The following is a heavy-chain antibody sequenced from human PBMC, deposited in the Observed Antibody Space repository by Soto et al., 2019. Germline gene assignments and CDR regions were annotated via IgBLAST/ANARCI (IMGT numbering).Heavy chain of an antibody. CDR2: DYSDSA. D-gene: IGHD6-19*01. J-gene: IGHJ4*02. V-gene: IGHV4-59*08. Sequence: QVQLQESGPGVVKPSETLSLTCTVSGASVSSHHWTWIRQPPGKGLEWIGDYSDSASYSPSLKSRATISADTSKNQSSLNLSSVTAADTAVFYCAAYRRGEGGRGYWGQGTLVTVSS. CDR1: GASVSSHH. CDR3: AAYRRGEGGRGY.